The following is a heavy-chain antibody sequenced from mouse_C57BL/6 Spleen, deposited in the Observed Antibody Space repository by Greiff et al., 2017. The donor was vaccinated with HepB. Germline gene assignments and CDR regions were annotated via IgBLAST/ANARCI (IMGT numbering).Heavy chain of an antibody. V-gene: IGHV1-18*01. D-gene: IGHD1-1*01. J-gene: IGHJ1*03. Sequence: EVQLQQSGPELVKPGASVKIPCKASGYTFTDYNMDWVKQSHGKSLEWIGDINPNNGGTIYNQKFKGKATLTVDKSSSTAYMELRSLTSEDTAVYYCARNYGSSYSWWYFDVWGTGTTVTVSS. CDR1: GYTFTDYN. CDR2: INPNNGGT. CDR3: ARNYGSSYSWWYFDV.